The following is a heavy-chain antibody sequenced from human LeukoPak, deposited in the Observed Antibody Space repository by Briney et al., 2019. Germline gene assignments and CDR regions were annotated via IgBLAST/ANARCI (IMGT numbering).Heavy chain of an antibody. J-gene: IGHJ5*02. CDR1: GGSISSHY. CDR3: ARHTAEKYNWFDR. D-gene: IGHD5-24*01. V-gene: IGHV4-59*08. CDR2: IYYSGST. Sequence: SETLSLTCTVSGGSISSHYWSWIRQPPGKGLEWIGYIYYSGSTNYNPSLRSRVTISVDTSKNQFSLKVSSVTAADTAVYYCARHTAEKYNWFDRWGQGTLVTVSS.